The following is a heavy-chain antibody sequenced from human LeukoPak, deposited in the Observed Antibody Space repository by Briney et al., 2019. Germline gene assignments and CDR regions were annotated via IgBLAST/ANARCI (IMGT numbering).Heavy chain of an antibody. D-gene: IGHD6-19*01. CDR3: ARRIAGDGSHAFDI. J-gene: IGHJ3*02. V-gene: IGHV3-11*01. CDR1: GFTFSDYN. CDR2: TRNSDNNM. Sequence: PGGSLRLSGAASGFTFSDYNMGWMRQAPGKELEWVSYTRNSDNNMFYADSVKGRFTISRDNAKYSVYLQMNSLRAEDTAVYYCARRIAGDGSHAFDIWGQGTMVTVSS.